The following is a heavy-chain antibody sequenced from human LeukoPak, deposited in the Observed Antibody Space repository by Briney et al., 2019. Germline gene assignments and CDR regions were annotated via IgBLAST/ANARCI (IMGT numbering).Heavy chain of an antibody. CDR1: GYTFTSYG. CDR2: ISAYNGNT. Sequence: ASVKVSCKASGYTFTSYGISWVRQAPGQGLEWMGWISAYNGNTNYAQKLQGRVTVTTDTSTSTAYMELRSLRSDDTAVYYCARDTAEKIAAAGTDWFDPWGQGTLVTVSS. D-gene: IGHD6-13*01. V-gene: IGHV1-18*01. CDR3: ARDTAEKIAAAGTDWFDP. J-gene: IGHJ5*02.